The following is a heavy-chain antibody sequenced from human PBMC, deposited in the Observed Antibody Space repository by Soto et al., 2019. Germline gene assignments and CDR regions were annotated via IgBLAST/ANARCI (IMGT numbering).Heavy chain of an antibody. Sequence: QVQLVQSGAEVKKPGSSVKVSCKASGGTFSSYAISWVRQAPGQGLEWMGGIIPIFGTANYAQKFQGRVTITAAESTSTAYMELSSLSSEDTAVYYCARDIVVVVAATQRNYYGMDVWGQGTTVTVSS. CDR1: GGTFSSYA. CDR3: ARDIVVVVAATQRNYYGMDV. CDR2: IIPIFGTA. V-gene: IGHV1-69*12. D-gene: IGHD2-15*01. J-gene: IGHJ6*02.